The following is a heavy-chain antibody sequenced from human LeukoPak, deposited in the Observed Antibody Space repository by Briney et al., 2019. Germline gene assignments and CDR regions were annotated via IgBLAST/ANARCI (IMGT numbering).Heavy chain of an antibody. CDR3: ALENYYDSGGFSKAFDY. V-gene: IGHV1-2*02. J-gene: IGHJ4*02. D-gene: IGHD3-22*01. CDR1: GYTFTAKL. CDR2: IEPKSGVT. Sequence: GASVKVSCQTSGYTFTAKLLHWLRQAPGQGLEWMGGIEPKSGVTVYGQKFRGRVTVTRDTSVSTAYMEVSGLRSDDTALYYCALENYYDSGGFSKAFDYWGQGILVTVSS.